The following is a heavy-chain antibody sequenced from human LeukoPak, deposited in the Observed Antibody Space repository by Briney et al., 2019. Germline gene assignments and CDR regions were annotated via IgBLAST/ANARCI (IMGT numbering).Heavy chain of an antibody. D-gene: IGHD6-19*01. V-gene: IGHV3-30-3*01. CDR3: ARAALQYSSGWLGY. Sequence: GGSLRLSCAASGFPFSSYAMHWVRQAPAKGLEWVAVISYDGSNKYYADSVKGRFTIPRDNSKNTLYLQMNSVRAEDTAVYYCARAALQYSSGWLGYWGQGTLVTVYS. CDR2: ISYDGSNK. J-gene: IGHJ4*02. CDR1: GFPFSSYA.